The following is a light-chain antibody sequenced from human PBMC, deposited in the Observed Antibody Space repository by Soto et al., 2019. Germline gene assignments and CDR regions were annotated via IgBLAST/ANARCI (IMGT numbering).Light chain of an antibody. Sequence: IVMIQSPHAVAVSLGYRATMSCHSSQIVCYGSINKNYLAWYKQKPGQPPKLRIYWASTRESAVPDRFSGSGSRTAFTPTISSLLAEDVAVYYCKQYYSTPLTFGGGTKVDIK. CDR2: WAS. V-gene: IGKV4-1*01. J-gene: IGKJ4*01. CDR3: KQYYSTPLT. CDR1: QIVCYGSINKNY.